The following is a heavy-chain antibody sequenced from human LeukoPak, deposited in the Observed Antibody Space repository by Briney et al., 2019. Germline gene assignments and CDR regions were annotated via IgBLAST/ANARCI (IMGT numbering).Heavy chain of an antibody. CDR2: IKHDGSET. J-gene: IGHJ6*02. Sequence: GGSLRLSCAASGITFSSYWMSWVRQAPGKGLEWVANIKHDGSETNYVDSVKGRFTISRDNAKNSLHLQMNSLRVEDTAVYYCAKNGGPHGMDVWGQGTTVTVSS. CDR1: GITFSSYW. CDR3: AKNGGPHGMDV. D-gene: IGHD3-16*01. V-gene: IGHV3-7*02.